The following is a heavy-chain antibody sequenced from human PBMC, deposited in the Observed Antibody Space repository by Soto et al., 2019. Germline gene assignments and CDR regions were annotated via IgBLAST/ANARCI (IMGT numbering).Heavy chain of an antibody. D-gene: IGHD5-12*01. CDR2: IWYDGNNK. CDR3: ARGLHSLFDY. J-gene: IGHJ4*02. Sequence: GVSLRLSCAASGFTFSSYGMHWVRQAPGKGLEWVAVIWYDGNNKYYADSVKGRFTISRDNSNNTLYVQMTSLRAEDTAVYYCARGLHSLFDYGGEGTRVTASA. V-gene: IGHV3-33*01. CDR1: GFTFSSYG.